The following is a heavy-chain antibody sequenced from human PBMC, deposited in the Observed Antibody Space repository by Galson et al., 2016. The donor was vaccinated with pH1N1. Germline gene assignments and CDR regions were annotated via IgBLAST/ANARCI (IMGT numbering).Heavy chain of an antibody. CDR3: AREDYYDTDLSDWYFDL. CDR2: IIPIFNTT. J-gene: IGHJ2*01. V-gene: IGHV1-69*13. CDR1: GGTFGSYG. D-gene: IGHD3-22*01. Sequence: SVKVSCKASGGTFGSYGINWVRQAPGQGLEWMGGIIPIFNTTKYAQNFQGRVTITADELTTTAYMELTSLRSDATAMYFYAREDYYDTDLSDWYFDLWGRGTLLTVSS.